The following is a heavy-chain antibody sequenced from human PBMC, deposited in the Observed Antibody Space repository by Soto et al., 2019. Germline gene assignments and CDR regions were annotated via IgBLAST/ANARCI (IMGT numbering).Heavy chain of an antibody. CDR1: AYTFTKYG. V-gene: IGHV1-18*01. CDR3: ARSGSSWNLREFDS. J-gene: IGHJ4*02. Sequence: GSVNVSCKASAYTFTKYGISWVRKAHGQGLEWMGWISAYNGNINYAQRFRGRVTMTTDTSTSSAYLEVRSLRSDDTAVYYCARSGSSWNLREFDSWGQGILVNLSA. CDR2: ISAYNGNI. D-gene: IGHD6-13*01.